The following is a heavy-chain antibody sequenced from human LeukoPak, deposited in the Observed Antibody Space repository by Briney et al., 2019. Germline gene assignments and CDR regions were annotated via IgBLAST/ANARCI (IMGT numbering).Heavy chain of an antibody. D-gene: IGHD2-15*01. Sequence: PGGSLRLSCAASGFTFSSYWMSWVRQAPGKGLEWVANIKQDGSEKYYVDSVKGRFTISRDNAKNSLYLQMNSLRAEDTAVYYCARGYWMGSGGSPGYWGQGTLVTVSS. J-gene: IGHJ4*02. CDR1: GFTFSSYW. CDR3: ARGYWMGSGGSPGY. V-gene: IGHV3-7*01. CDR2: IKQDGSEK.